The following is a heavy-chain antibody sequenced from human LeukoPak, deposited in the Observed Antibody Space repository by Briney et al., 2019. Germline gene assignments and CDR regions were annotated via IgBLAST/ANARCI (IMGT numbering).Heavy chain of an antibody. V-gene: IGHV1-2*02. J-gene: IGHJ4*02. D-gene: IGHD6-19*01. CDR3: ARQFGSGWYFDS. CDR1: GYTFTDYY. Sequence: ASVKVSCKASGYTFTDYYMHWVRQAPGQGLEWMGWIHPNSGGTNSAQNFQGRVTMTRDTSISAAYMELSRLKSDDTAVYYCARQFGSGWYFDSWGQGTLVTVSS. CDR2: IHPNSGGT.